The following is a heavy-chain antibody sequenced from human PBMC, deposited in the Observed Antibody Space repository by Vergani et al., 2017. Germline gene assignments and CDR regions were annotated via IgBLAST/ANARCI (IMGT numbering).Heavy chain of an antibody. V-gene: IGHV1-58*02. CDR1: GFTFTSSA. J-gene: IGHJ6*03. D-gene: IGHD2-2*02. CDR3: AADAGGYCSSTSCYKGYYYYMDV. CDR2: IVVGSGNT. Sequence: QMQLVQSGPEVKKPGTSVKVSCKASGFTFTSSAMQWVRQARGQRLEWIGWIVVGSGNTNYAQKFQERVTITRDMSTSTAYMELSSLRSEDTAVNYCAADAGGYCSSTSCYKGYYYYMDVWGKGTTVTVSS.